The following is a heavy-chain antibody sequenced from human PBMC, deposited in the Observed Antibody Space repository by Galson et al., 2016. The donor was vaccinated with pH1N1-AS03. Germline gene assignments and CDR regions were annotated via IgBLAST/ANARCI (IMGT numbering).Heavy chain of an antibody. CDR3: AKYTPRYFSGSANYYRGPFDI. Sequence: SETLSLTCGVSGDSISSGHWWSWVRQSPEKGLEWIGEIYHSGSTNINPSLRSRVSMSVDKSNNHFSLTLTSVTAADTAVYYCAKYTPRYFSGSANYYRGPFDIWGQGTMVIVSA. CDR2: IYHSGST. D-gene: IGHD3-10*01. CDR1: GDSISSGHW. V-gene: IGHV4-4*02. J-gene: IGHJ3*02.